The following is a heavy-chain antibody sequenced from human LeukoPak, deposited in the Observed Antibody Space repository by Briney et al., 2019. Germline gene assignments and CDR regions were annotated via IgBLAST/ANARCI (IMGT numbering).Heavy chain of an antibody. J-gene: IGHJ4*02. D-gene: IGHD1-26*01. Sequence: ASVKVSCKASAYTLTGYYMHWVRQAPGQGLEWMGWINPNSGGTNYAQNFQGRVTMTRDTSISTAYMELSRLRSDDTAVYYCARDTTTKRAAKSYFDFWGQGTLVTVSS. CDR2: INPNSGGT. V-gene: IGHV1-2*02. CDR1: AYTLTGYY. CDR3: ARDTTTKRAAKSYFDF.